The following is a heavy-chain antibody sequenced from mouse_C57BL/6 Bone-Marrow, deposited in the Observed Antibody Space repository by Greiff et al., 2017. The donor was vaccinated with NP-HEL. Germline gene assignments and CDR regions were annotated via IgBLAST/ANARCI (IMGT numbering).Heavy chain of an antibody. V-gene: IGHV1-55*01. J-gene: IGHJ1*03. CDR2: IYPGSGST. Sequence: QVQLQQPGAELVKPGASVKMSCKASGYTFTSYWITWVKQRPGQGLEWIGDIYPGSGSTNYNEKFKSKATLTVDTSSSTAYIQLSSLTSEGSAVYYCALIYYYGSFYWYFDVWGTGTTVTVSS. CDR1: GYTFTSYW. CDR3: ALIYYYGSFYWYFDV. D-gene: IGHD1-1*01.